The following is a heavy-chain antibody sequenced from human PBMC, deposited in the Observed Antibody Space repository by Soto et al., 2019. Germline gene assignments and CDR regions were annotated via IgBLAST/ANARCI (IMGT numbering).Heavy chain of an antibody. CDR1: SASFDGSY. Sequence: PSVTLSLACAINSASFDGSYWRWISEPPRKGLEWIGEINHSGSTNYNPSLKSRVTISVDTSKNQFSLKLSSVTAADTAVYYCARGGRNYYGSGRVPYYYYGMDVWGQGTTVS. V-gene: IGHV4-34*01. D-gene: IGHD3-10*01. CDR3: ARGGRNYYGSGRVPYYYYGMDV. J-gene: IGHJ6*02. CDR2: INHSGST.